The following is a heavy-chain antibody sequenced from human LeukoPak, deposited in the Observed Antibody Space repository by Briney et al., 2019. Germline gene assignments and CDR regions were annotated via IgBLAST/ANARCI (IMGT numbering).Heavy chain of an antibody. V-gene: IGHV3-21*01. J-gene: IGHJ6*03. CDR3: ARDASNIDFAPYFYYMDG. CDR1: GFTLSLYS. CDR2: IGRSSQYI. Sequence: GGSLRLSCTASGFTLSLYSMHWVRQAPGKGLEWVSSIGRSSQYIYYGDSVRGRFTISRDNAKNSLYLDMNSPRAEDTAVYYCARDASNIDFAPYFYYMDGWGKGTTVTVSS. D-gene: IGHD3-3*01.